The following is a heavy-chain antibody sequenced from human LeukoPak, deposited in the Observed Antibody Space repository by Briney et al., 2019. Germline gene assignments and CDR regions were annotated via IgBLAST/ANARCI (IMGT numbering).Heavy chain of an antibody. CDR2: ASYSGST. Sequence: SETLSLACAVYGGSFSGYYWGWIRQPPGNGLEWIGSASYSGSTYYNPSLESRVTMSVDTSKNQFSLKLSSVTAADTAVYYCARLQNFAVAVTGEIDYWGQGTLVTVSS. D-gene: IGHD6-19*01. CDR1: GGSFSGYY. J-gene: IGHJ4*02. V-gene: IGHV4-39*01. CDR3: ARLQNFAVAVTGEIDY.